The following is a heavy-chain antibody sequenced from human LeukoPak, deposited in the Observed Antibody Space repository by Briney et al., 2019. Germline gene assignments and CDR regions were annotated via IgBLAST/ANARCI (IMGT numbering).Heavy chain of an antibody. D-gene: IGHD3-10*01. CDR3: AKGDGSGLFFLFDY. Sequence: ASVKVSCKASGYTFTSYVMHWVRQAPGQRLEWMGWINAGNGNTKYSQKFQGRVTITRDTSASTAYMELSSLRSEDTAVYYCAKGDGSGLFFLFDYWGQGTLVTVSS. CDR1: GYTFTSYV. V-gene: IGHV1-3*01. CDR2: INAGNGNT. J-gene: IGHJ4*02.